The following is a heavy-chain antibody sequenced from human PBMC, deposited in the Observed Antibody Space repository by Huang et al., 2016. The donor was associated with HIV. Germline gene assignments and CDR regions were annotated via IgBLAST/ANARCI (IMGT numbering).Heavy chain of an antibody. Sequence: QVRLVESGGGVVQPGVSLTLSCSASGFPFSADGMVCVRQAPGKGRGWVSLIRYDGNNDYLIGSVKGRFTISRDNSNNTLYLRMNSLRPEDTAVYYCVKERGSSRARSSFDFWGQGTSVIVSS. J-gene: IGHJ3*01. CDR1: GFPFSADG. CDR2: IRYDGNND. D-gene: IGHD6-13*01. V-gene: IGHV3-30*02. CDR3: VKERGSSRARSSFDF.